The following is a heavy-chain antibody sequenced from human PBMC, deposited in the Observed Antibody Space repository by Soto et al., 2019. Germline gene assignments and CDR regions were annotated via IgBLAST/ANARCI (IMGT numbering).Heavy chain of an antibody. V-gene: IGHV1-18*01. CDR1: GYTFTSYG. Sequence: ASVKVSCKASGYTFTSYGISWVRQAPGQGLEWMGWISAYNGNTNYAQKLQGRVTMTTDTSTSTAYMELRSLRSDDTAVYYCARGTPHYVFWSGQYYYDIDVWGQGTTVNVSS. CDR3: ARGTPHYVFWSGQYYYDIDV. D-gene: IGHD3-3*01. J-gene: IGHJ6*02. CDR2: ISAYNGNT.